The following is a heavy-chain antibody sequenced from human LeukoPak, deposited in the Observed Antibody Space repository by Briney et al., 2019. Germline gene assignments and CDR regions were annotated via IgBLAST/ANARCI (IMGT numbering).Heavy chain of an antibody. J-gene: IGHJ6*03. V-gene: IGHV4-34*01. Sequence: SETLSLTCAVYGGSFSGYYWSRIRQPPGKWLEWIGEINHSGSTNYNPSLKSRVTISVDTSKNQFSLKLSSVTAADTAVYYCARGRRSWERYYYYYYYMDVWGKGTTVTVSS. CDR2: INHSGST. CDR1: GGSFSGYY. D-gene: IGHD6-13*01. CDR3: ARGRRSWERYYYYYYYMDV.